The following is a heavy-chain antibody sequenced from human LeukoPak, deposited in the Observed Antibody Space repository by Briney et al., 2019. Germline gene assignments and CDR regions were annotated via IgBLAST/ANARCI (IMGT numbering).Heavy chain of an antibody. D-gene: IGHD1-26*01. J-gene: IGHJ4*02. V-gene: IGHV1-18*01. CDR1: GYTFTSYG. Sequence: ASVKVSCKASGYTFTSYGISWVRQAPGQGLEWMGWISAHNGNTNYAQKLQGRVTMTTDTSTSTAYMELRSLRSDDTAVYYCVRARWELRHFDYWGQGTLVTVSS. CDR2: ISAHNGNT. CDR3: VRARWELRHFDY.